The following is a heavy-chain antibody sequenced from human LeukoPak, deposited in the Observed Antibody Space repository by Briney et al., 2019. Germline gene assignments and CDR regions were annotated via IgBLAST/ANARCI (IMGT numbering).Heavy chain of an antibody. D-gene: IGHD5-12*01. J-gene: IGHJ1*01. CDR3: ARSSGYSGYDQYFQH. CDR1: GGSISSYY. CDR2: IYYSGST. Sequence: KPSETLSLTCTVSGGSISSYYWSWIRQPPGKGLEWMGYIYYSGSTNYNPSLKSRVTISVDTSKNQFSLKLSSVTAADTAVYYCARSSGYSGYDQYFQHWGQGNLVTVSS. V-gene: IGHV4-59*01.